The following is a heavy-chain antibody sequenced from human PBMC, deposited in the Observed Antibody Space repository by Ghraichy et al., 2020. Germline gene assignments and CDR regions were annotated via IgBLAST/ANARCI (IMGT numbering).Heavy chain of an antibody. J-gene: IGHJ4*02. V-gene: IGHV3-23*01. CDR1: GFTFSSYA. CDR2: ISGSGGST. Sequence: GGSLRLSCAASGFTFSSYAMSWVRQAPGKGLEWVSAISGSGGSTYYTDSVKGRFTISRDNSKSTLYLQMNRLRADDTAVYYCAKRRTTVTNYYFDYWGQGTLVTVSS. CDR3: AKRRTTVTNYYFDY. D-gene: IGHD4-17*01.